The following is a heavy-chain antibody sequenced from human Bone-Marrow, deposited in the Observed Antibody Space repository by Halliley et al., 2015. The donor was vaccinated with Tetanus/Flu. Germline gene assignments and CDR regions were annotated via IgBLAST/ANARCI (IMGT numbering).Heavy chain of an antibody. V-gene: IGHV4-61*01. D-gene: IGHD3-22*01. CDR2: IYYSGSA. CDR3: AREGSFYENLYGMDV. Sequence: TLSLTCSVSGASVWSDSSSWTWIRQAPGKGLEWIGYIYYSGSASYNPSLKGRVAISVDMYRHQFSLTLNSVTAADAAVYYCAREGSFYENLYGMDVWGQGTTVSVSS. J-gene: IGHJ6*02. CDR1: GASVWSDSSS.